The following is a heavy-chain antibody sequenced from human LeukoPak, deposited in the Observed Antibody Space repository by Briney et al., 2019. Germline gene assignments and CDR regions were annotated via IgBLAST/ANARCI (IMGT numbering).Heavy chain of an antibody. Sequence: PSETLSLTCAVSDYSISSAYYWGWIRQPPGKGVAWIGSIYHSGRTYYNPSLQSRVTISADTSKNQFSLKRTTVTAGPTAIYYCXXXXRFXXXXXLXXXXTLVTVSS. CDR2: IYHSGRT. J-gene: IGHJ4*02. CDR3: XXXXRFXXXXXL. CDR1: DYSISSAYY. D-gene: IGHD3-3*01. V-gene: IGHV4-38-2*01.